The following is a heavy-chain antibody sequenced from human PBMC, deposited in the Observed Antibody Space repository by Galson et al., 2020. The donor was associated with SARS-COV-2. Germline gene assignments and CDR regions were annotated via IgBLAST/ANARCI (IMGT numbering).Heavy chain of an antibody. Sequence: GESLKISCAASGFTFNDYAMTWVRQAPGKGLEWVSTMNGGGGKTFYADSVKDRVAVYRDNFQSTLYLQINSLRPEDTAVYYCAKDSFPYYYDSSGYNPNYFDSWGQGTLVTVSS. D-gene: IGHD3-22*01. CDR1: GFTFNDYA. CDR3: AKDSFPYYYDSSGYNPNYFDS. V-gene: IGHV3-23*01. CDR2: MNGGGGKT. J-gene: IGHJ4*02.